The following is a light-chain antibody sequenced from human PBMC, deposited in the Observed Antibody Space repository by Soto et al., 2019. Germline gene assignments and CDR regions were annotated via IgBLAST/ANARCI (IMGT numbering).Light chain of an antibody. V-gene: IGKV1-39*01. CDR1: QSISTS. J-gene: IGKJ3*01. CDR2: AAS. CDR3: QQSYSTPFT. Sequence: DIQMTQSPSSLSASVEDRVTVACRASQSISTSLNWYQQKPGKAPKLLIYAASSLQSGVPSRFSGSESGTDFTLTISSLQPEDFATYYCQQSYSTPFTFGPGTKVDIK.